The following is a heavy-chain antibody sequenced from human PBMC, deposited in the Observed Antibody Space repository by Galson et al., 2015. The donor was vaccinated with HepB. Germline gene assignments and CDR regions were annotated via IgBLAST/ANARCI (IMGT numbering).Heavy chain of an antibody. Sequence: LRLSCAASGFTFSSYSMNWVRQAPGKGLEWVSSISSSSSYIYYADSVKGRFTISRDNAKNSLYLQMNSLRAEDTAVYYCARDDGSGSLPPDYWGQGTLVTVSS. CDR1: GFTFSSYS. D-gene: IGHD3-10*01. J-gene: IGHJ4*02. V-gene: IGHV3-21*01. CDR2: ISSSSSYI. CDR3: ARDDGSGSLPPDY.